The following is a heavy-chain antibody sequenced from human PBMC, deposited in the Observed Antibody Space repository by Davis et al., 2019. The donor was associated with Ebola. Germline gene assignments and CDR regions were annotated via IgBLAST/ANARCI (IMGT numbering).Heavy chain of an antibody. CDR1: EFIFSTYA. D-gene: IGHD2-21*01. V-gene: IGHV3-64D*08. Sequence: GESLKISCSASEFIFSTYAMHWVRQAPGKGLEYDSGINNDGAITYYADSVQYRLTISRDNSKNTLYLQMSDLRVEDTAVYYCVKDRGSVIRDFDYWGQGTLVTVSP. J-gene: IGHJ4*02. CDR3: VKDRGSVIRDFDY. CDR2: INNDGAIT.